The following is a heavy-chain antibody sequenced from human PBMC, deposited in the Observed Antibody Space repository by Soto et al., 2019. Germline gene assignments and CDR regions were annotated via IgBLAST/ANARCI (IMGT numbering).Heavy chain of an antibody. J-gene: IGHJ5*02. D-gene: IGHD1-26*01. CDR3: ARALSIVGATTDNWFDP. CDR1: GFTFSSYG. Sequence: GESLKISCAASGFTFSSYGMHWVRQAPGKGLEWVAVIWYDGSNKYYADSVKGRFTISRDNSKNTLYLQMNSLRAEDTAVYYCARALSIVGATTDNWFDPWGQGTLVTVSS. V-gene: IGHV3-33*01. CDR2: IWYDGSNK.